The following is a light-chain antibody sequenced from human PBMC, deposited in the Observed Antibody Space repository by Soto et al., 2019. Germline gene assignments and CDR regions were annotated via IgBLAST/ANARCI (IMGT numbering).Light chain of an antibody. CDR3: QLSYRTPPSWT. CDR2: AAS. CDR1: QSISSY. V-gene: IGKV1-39*01. Sequence: DIQMTQSPSSLSASVGDRVTITCRASQSISSYLNWYQQKPGKAPKLLIYAASSLQSGVPPRFSGSGSGTDFTLTNSSLQPEDFATYYWQLSYRTPPSWTLGQGTKVEIK. J-gene: IGKJ1*01.